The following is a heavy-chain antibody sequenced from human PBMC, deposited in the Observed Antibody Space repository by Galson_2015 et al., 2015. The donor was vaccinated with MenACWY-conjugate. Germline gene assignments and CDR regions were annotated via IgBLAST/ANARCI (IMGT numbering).Heavy chain of an antibody. D-gene: IGHD3-3*01. V-gene: IGHV1-69*13. Sequence: SVKVSCKASGGTFSNYAISWVRQAPGQGLEWMGGIIPIFPRADYAQNFQGRVTITADESTSTAYMELSSLRSEDTAVYYCARLVGEFWSGYNISFYYGLDVWGQGPTVTVSS. CDR2: IIPIFPRA. CDR1: GGTFSNYA. CDR3: ARLVGEFWSGYNISFYYGLDV. J-gene: IGHJ6*02.